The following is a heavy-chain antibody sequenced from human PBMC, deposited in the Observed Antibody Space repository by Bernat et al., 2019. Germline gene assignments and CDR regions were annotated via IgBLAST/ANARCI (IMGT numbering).Heavy chain of an antibody. Sequence: EVQLLESGGGLVQPGGSLRLSCAASGFSFGGYAMSWVRQAPGKGVEWVSGISGSGATPPYADSVKGRFTISRDNSNNIVNLQINSLGAEDTAVYYCARGVRGYSPSHFDYWGQGTQVVVSA. CDR1: GFSFGGYA. D-gene: IGHD2-15*01. CDR3: ARGVRGYSPSHFDY. J-gene: IGHJ4*02. CDR2: ISGSGATP. V-gene: IGHV3-23*01.